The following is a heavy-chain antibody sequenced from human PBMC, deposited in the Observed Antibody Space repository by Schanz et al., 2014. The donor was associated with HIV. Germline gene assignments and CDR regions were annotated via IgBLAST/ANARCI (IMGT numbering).Heavy chain of an antibody. CDR1: GFTFSSYA. J-gene: IGHJ3*02. D-gene: IGHD5-18*01. Sequence: EVQLLESGGGLVQPGGSLRLSCAASGFTFSSYAMNWVRQSPGKGLEWVSSISGGGHRIYYVDSVKGRFTVSRDNSKNTMHLQMNSLRAEDTAVYYCARGDTAIAFDIWGQGTLVTVSS. CDR3: ARGDTAIAFDI. CDR2: ISGGGHRI. V-gene: IGHV3-23*01.